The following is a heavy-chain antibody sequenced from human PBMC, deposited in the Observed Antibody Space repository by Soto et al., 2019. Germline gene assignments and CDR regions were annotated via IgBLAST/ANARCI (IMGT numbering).Heavy chain of an antibody. CDR3: ARAHSPGIAAAGIFGP. D-gene: IGHD6-13*01. J-gene: IGHJ5*02. V-gene: IGHV3-11*01. Sequence: QVQLVESGGGLVKPGGSLRLSCAASGFTFSDYYMSWIRQAPGKGLEWVSYISSSGSTIYYADSVKGRFTISRDKAKNSRYLQMNSLRAEDTAVYYCARAHSPGIAAAGIFGPWGQGTLVTVSS. CDR1: GFTFSDYY. CDR2: ISSSGSTI.